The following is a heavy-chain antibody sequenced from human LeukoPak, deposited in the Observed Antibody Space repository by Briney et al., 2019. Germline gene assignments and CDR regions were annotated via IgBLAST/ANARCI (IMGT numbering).Heavy chain of an antibody. CDR1: GDSVSTNSGG. D-gene: IGHD2-21*01. CDR2: TYYSRSNWYN. V-gene: IGHV6-1*01. Sequence: SQTLSLTCAISGDSVSTNSGGWNWIRQPPSRGLEWLGRTYYSRSNWYNDYAVSVKSRITINPDTSKNQFSLQVSSVTAADTAVYYCAREGDWWSGDSILDYWGQGTLVTVSS. CDR3: AREGDWWSGDSILDY. J-gene: IGHJ4*02.